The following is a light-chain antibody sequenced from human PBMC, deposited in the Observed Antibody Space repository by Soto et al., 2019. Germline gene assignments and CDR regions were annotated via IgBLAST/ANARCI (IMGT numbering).Light chain of an antibody. V-gene: IGLV2-8*01. J-gene: IGLJ1*01. Sequence: QLVLTQPPSASGSPGQSVTISCTGTSSDVGAYKYVSWYQQYPGKAPKLMIYAVNKRPSGVPDRFSGSKSGNTASLTVSGLQAEDEADYYCSSYAGSNNYVFGTGTKVTVL. CDR3: SSYAGSNNYV. CDR1: SSDVGAYKY. CDR2: AVN.